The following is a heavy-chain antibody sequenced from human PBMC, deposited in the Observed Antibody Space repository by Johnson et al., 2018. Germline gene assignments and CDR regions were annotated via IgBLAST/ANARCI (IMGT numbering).Heavy chain of an antibody. CDR1: GGSISSYY. J-gene: IGHJ5*02. CDR3: ARDSLSWTGGPGWFDP. Sequence: QVQLQESGPGLVKPSETLSLTCSVSGGSISSYYWSWIRQPPGKGLEWIGYIYYSGSTNYNPSLKSRVTISIDTSKIQFSLKLSSVTAADPAVYYCARDSLSWTGGPGWFDPWGQGTLVTVSS. CDR2: IYYSGST. D-gene: IGHD2/OR15-2a*01. V-gene: IGHV4-59*01.